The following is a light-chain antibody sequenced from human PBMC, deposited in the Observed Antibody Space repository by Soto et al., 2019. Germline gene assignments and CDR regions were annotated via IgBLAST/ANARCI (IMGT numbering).Light chain of an antibody. Sequence: IVLTQSPGTLSLSPGETATLSCRADQSVTGNFLAWYQQKPGQAPRLLISYAYNRATGIPDRFSGSGSGTDFTLTISRLDNEDFAMYYCQQYAASSWTFDQGTKVE. CDR3: QQYAASSWT. CDR1: QSVTGNF. V-gene: IGKV3-20*01. CDR2: YAY. J-gene: IGKJ1*01.